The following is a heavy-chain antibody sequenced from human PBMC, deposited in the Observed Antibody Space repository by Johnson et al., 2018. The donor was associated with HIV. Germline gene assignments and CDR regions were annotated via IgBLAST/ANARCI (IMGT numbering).Heavy chain of an antibody. J-gene: IGHJ3*02. CDR1: GFTFSSYG. CDR2: ISYDGSNK. Sequence: QVQLVESGGGVVQPGRSLRLCCAASGFTFSSYGMHWVRQAPGKGLEWVAVISYDGSNKYYADSVKCRFTISRDNSKNTLYLQMNSLRAEDTAVYYCAKDRGLSAFDIWGQGTMVTVSS. CDR3: AKDRGLSAFDI. D-gene: IGHD3-10*01. V-gene: IGHV3-30*18.